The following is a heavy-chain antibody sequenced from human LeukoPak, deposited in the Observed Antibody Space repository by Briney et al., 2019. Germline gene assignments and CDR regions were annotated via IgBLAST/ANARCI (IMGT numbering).Heavy chain of an antibody. D-gene: IGHD1-26*01. CDR2: ISGSGGST. CDR1: GFTFSSYA. Sequence: GGSLRLSCAASGFTFSSYAMSWVRQAPWKGLEWVSAISGSGGSTYYADSVKGRFTISRDNSKNTLYLQMNSLRAEDTAVYYCAKDVSRWELTLFDYWGQGTLVTVSS. J-gene: IGHJ4*02. CDR3: AKDVSRWELTLFDY. V-gene: IGHV3-23*01.